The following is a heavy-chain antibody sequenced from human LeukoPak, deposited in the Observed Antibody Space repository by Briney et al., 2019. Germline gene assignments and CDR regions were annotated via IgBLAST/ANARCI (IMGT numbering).Heavy chain of an antibody. V-gene: IGHV5-51*01. CDR3: AREYYYGSGSYSAFDP. J-gene: IGHJ5*02. CDR1: GYSFTSYW. CDR2: IYPGDSDT. Sequence: GESLKISCKGSGYSFTSYWISWVRQMPGKGLEWMGIIYPGDSDTRYSPSFQGQVTISADKSISTAYLQWSSLKASDTAMYYCAREYYYGSGSYSAFDPWGQGTLVTVSS. D-gene: IGHD3-10*01.